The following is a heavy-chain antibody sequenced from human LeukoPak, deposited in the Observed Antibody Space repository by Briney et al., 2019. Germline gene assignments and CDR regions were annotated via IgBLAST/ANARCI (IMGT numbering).Heavy chain of an antibody. Sequence: PGGSLRLSCAVSGFTFSRHWMSWVRQAPGKGLEWLANIKQDGSEKYYVDSVEGRFTISRDNAKNSLYLQMNSLRAEDTAVYYCARSYYGSGTSYGMDVRGQGTTVTVSS. CDR1: GFTFSRHW. CDR2: IKQDGSEK. V-gene: IGHV3-7*01. D-gene: IGHD3-10*01. J-gene: IGHJ6*02. CDR3: ARSYYGSGTSYGMDV.